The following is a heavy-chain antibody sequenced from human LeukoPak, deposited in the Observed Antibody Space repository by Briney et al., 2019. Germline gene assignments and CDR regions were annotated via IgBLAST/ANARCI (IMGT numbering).Heavy chain of an antibody. CDR2: IYSGGST. V-gene: IGHV3-53*01. CDR3: AGKGYDSSGYYNELDY. D-gene: IGHD3-22*01. CDR1: GFTVSSNY. Sequence: GGSLRLSCAASGFTVSSNYMSWVRQAPGKGLEWVSVIYSGGSTYHADSVKGRFTISRDNSKNTLYLQMNSLRAEDTAVYYCAGKGYDSSGYYNELDYWGQGTLVTVSS. J-gene: IGHJ4*02.